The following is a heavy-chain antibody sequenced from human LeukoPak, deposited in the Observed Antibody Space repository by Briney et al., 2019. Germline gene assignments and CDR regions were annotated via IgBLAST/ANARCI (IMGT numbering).Heavy chain of an antibody. V-gene: IGHV4-34*01. J-gene: IGHJ4*02. Sequence: SETLSPTCAVYGGSFSGYYWSWIRQPPGKGLEWIGEINHSGSTNYNPSLKSRVTISVDTSKNQFSLKLSSVTAADTAVYYCARCNDYGDYADYWGQGTLVTVSS. D-gene: IGHD4-17*01. CDR2: INHSGST. CDR3: ARCNDYGDYADY. CDR1: GGSFSGYY.